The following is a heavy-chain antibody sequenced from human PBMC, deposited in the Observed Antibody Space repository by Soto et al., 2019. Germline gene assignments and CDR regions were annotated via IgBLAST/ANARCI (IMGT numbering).Heavy chain of an antibody. V-gene: IGHV1-69*13. D-gene: IGHD6-19*01. Sequence: GASVKVSCKASGGTFSSYAISWVRQAPGQGLEWMGGIIPIFGTANYAQKFQGRVTITADESTSTAYMELSSLRSEDTAVYYCAREPPSSGWPNYYYYGMDVWGQGTTVTVSS. CDR3: AREPPSSGWPNYYYYGMDV. CDR1: GGTFSSYA. CDR2: IIPIFGTA. J-gene: IGHJ6*02.